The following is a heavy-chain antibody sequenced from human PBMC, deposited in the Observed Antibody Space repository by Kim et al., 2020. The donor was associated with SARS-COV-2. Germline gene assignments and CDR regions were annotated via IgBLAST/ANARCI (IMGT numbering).Heavy chain of an antibody. CDR3: ARDDGGNPDAFDI. Sequence: YNPTLQSRGTISVDPTKNHFSLKPSSVPAADTAVYYCARDDGGNPDAFDIWGQGTMVTVSS. J-gene: IGHJ3*02. D-gene: IGHD2-15*01. V-gene: IGHV4-61*03.